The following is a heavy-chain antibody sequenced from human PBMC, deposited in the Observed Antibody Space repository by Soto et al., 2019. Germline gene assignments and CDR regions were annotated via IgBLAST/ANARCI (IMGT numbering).Heavy chain of an antibody. J-gene: IGHJ4*02. CDR2: IYYSGST. Sequence: QVQLQESGPGLVKPSQTLSLTCTVSGGSISSGDYYWSWIRQPPGKGLEWIVYIYYSGSTYYNPSLKSRVTISVDASKNQFARKLSSVTAADTAVYYCARELRPYYYGSGSYEVVWGQGTLVTVSS. CDR1: GGSISSGDYY. V-gene: IGHV4-30-4*01. D-gene: IGHD3-10*01. CDR3: ARELRPYYYGSGSYEVV.